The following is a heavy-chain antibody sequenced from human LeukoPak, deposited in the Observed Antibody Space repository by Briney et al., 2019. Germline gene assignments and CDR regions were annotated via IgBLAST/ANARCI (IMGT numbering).Heavy chain of an antibody. V-gene: IGHV4-34*01. CDR2: INHSGGT. Sequence: PSETLSLTCAVYGASFTGYYWSWFRQPPGKGLEWIGEINHSGGTNYNPSLKSRVTISLDTSNNQFSLKLSSVTAADTAVYFCSRGLDSRKLGYWGQGTLVTVSS. J-gene: IGHJ4*02. CDR3: SRGLDSRKLGY. CDR1: GASFTGYY. D-gene: IGHD3-22*01.